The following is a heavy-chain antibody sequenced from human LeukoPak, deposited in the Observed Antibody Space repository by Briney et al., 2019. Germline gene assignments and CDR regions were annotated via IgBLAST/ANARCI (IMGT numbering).Heavy chain of an antibody. V-gene: IGHV1-69*04. CDR3: ARDESCGGDCFYYYYYGMDV. CDR2: IIPILGIA. CDR1: GGTFSSYA. D-gene: IGHD2-21*02. J-gene: IGHJ6*02. Sequence: SVKVSCKASGGTFSSYAISWVRQAPGQGLEWMGRIIPILGIANYAQKFRGRVTITADKSASTAYMELSSLRSEDTAVYYCARDESCGGDCFYYYYYGMDVWGQGTTVTVSS.